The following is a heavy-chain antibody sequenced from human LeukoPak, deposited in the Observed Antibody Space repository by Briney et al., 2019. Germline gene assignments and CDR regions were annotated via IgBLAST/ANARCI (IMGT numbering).Heavy chain of an antibody. Sequence: PGGSLRLSCSASGFTFSSYAMHWVRQAPGKGLEYVSAISSNGGSTYYADSVKGRFTISRDNSKNTLYLQMSSLRAEDTAVYYCVKTVYGTMVREVITSPFDYWGQGTLVTVSS. J-gene: IGHJ4*02. V-gene: IGHV3-64D*06. CDR1: GFTFSSYA. CDR2: ISSNGGST. D-gene: IGHD3-10*01. CDR3: VKTVYGTMVREVITSPFDY.